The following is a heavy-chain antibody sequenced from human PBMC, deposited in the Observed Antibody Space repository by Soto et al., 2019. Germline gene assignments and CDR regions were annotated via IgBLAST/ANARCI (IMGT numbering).Heavy chain of an antibody. CDR3: ARGRFRGDGAFDI. CDR2: INPNSGGT. CDR1: GYTFTGYY. V-gene: IGHV1-2*04. D-gene: IGHD3-10*01. Sequence: ASVKVSCKASGYTFTGYYMHWVRQAPGQGLEWMGWINPNSGGTNYAQKFQGWVTMTRDTSISTAYMELSRLRSDDTAVYYCARGRFRGDGAFDIWGQGTMVTVSS. J-gene: IGHJ3*02.